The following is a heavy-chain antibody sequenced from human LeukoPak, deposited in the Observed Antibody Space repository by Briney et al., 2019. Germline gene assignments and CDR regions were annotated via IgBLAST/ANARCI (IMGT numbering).Heavy chain of an antibody. D-gene: IGHD6-13*01. J-gene: IGHJ4*02. Sequence: SSETLSLTCTVSGASISSTNYYWAWIRQPPGKGLEWIGSISYSGSTNYNPSLKSRVTMSVDTSKNQFSLKLSSVTAADTAVYYCARDVVAAAGTWDYWGQGTLVTVSS. CDR3: ARDVVAAAGTWDY. V-gene: IGHV4-39*07. CDR1: GASISSTNYY. CDR2: ISYSGST.